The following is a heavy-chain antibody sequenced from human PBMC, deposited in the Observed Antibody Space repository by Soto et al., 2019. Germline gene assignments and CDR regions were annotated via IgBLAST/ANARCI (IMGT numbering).Heavy chain of an antibody. CDR2: VNPSGGHT. J-gene: IGHJ4*02. CDR3: ARGGHVVVVTAALDY. D-gene: IGHD2-21*02. Sequence: QVQLMQSGAEVKKPGASVKVSCKASGDTFTDYYIHWVRQAPGQGLEWMGTVNPSGGHTTYAQHFLGRVTMTRDTSTSTLYMELTSLTSDDTAVYYCARGGHVVVVTAALDYWGQATLVTVSS. CDR1: GDTFTDYY. V-gene: IGHV1-46*01.